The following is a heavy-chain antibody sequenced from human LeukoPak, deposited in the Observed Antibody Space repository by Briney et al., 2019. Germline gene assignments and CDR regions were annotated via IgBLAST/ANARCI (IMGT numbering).Heavy chain of an antibody. CDR2: IYPGDSDT. J-gene: IGHJ4*02. CDR1: GYNFTTYW. Sequence: LGESLKISCKGSGYNFTTYWIGWVRQMPGRGLEWMGIIYPGDSDTRYSPSFQGQVTISADKCISTAYLQWSSLKASDTAMYYCARAWNFDYWGQGTLVTVSS. D-gene: IGHD1-1*01. CDR3: ARAWNFDY. V-gene: IGHV5-51*01.